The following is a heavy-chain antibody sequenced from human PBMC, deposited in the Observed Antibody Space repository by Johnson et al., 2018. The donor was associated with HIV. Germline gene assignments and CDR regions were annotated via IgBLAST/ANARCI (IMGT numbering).Heavy chain of an antibody. CDR1: GFSFSSYG. V-gene: IGHV3-30*02. CDR3: AKETRDSRSAFDF. J-gene: IGHJ3*01. D-gene: IGHD3-22*01. Sequence: QVQLVESGGGVVQPGGSLRLSCAASGFSFSSYGIHWVRQAPGKGLEWVAFTQYDGRNKYYADSVKGRFTISRDNSKKTLYLQMSRLTAEDTAVYYCAKETRDSRSAFDFWGQGTMVTVSS. CDR2: TQYDGRNK.